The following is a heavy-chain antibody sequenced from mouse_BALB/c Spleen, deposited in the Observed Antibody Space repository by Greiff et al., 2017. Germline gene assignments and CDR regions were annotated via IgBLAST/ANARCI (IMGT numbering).Heavy chain of an antibody. CDR2: IWAGGST. V-gene: IGHV2-9*02. Sequence: VKVVESGPGLVAPSQSLSITCTVSGFSLTSYGVHWVRQPPGKGLEWLGVIWAGGSTNYNSALMSRLSISKDNSKSQVFLKMNSLQTDDTAMYYCARDRGMITGFDYWGQGTTLTVSS. CDR1: GFSLTSYG. CDR3: ARDRGMITGFDY. J-gene: IGHJ2*01. D-gene: IGHD2-4*01.